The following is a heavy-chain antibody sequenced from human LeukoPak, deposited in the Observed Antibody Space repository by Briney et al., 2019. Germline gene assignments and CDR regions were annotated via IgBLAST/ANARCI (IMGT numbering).Heavy chain of an antibody. J-gene: IGHJ4*02. D-gene: IGHD3-3*01. CDR1: GGSFSGYY. Sequence: PSETLSLTCAVYGGSFSGYYWSWIRQPPGKGLEWIGEINHSGSTNYNPSLKSRVTISVDTSKNQFSLKLSSVTAADTAVYYCARDFWSSEYYWGQGTLVTVSS. CDR2: INHSGST. V-gene: IGHV4-34*01. CDR3: ARDFWSSEYY.